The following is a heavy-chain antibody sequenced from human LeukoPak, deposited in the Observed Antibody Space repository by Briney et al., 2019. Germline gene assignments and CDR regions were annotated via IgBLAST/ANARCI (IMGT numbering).Heavy chain of an antibody. Sequence: GGSLRLSCAASGFTFSKYRMLWVRQAPGKGLESVTRINTDGTVTTYADSVKGRFTVSRDNADNTMFLQMNSVRDEDTAVYYCATKQWLAPPPDSWGQGTPVTVSS. D-gene: IGHD6-19*01. J-gene: IGHJ4*02. V-gene: IGHV3-74*01. CDR3: ATKQWLAPPPDS. CDR1: GFTFSKYR. CDR2: INTDGTVT.